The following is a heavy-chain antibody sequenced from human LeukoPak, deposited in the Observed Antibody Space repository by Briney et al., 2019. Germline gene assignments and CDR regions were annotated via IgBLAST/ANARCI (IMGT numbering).Heavy chain of an antibody. J-gene: IGHJ6*02. CDR2: IRYDGSNK. CDR1: GFTFSSYG. CDR3: AGDSSGYYSYYYYGMDV. V-gene: IGHV3-30*02. Sequence: GGSLRLSCAASGFTFSSYGMHWVRQAPGKGLEWVAFIRYDGSNKYYADSVKGRFTISRDNSKNTLYLQMNSLRAEDTAVYYCAGDSSGYYSYYYYGMDVWGQGTTVTVSS. D-gene: IGHD3-22*01.